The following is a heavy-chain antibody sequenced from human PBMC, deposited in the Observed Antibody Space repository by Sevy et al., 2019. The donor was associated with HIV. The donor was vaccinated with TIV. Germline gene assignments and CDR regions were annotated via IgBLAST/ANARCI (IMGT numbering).Heavy chain of an antibody. D-gene: IGHD6-19*01. V-gene: IGHV4-4*07. CDR1: GGSISSYY. CDR2: IYTSGST. Sequence: SETLSLTCTVSGGSISSYYWSWIRQPAGKGLEWIGRIYTSGSTNYNPSLKSRFTMSVDTSKNQFSLKLSSVTAADTAVYYCARGPVAVAGMTGAFDIWGQGTMVTVSS. J-gene: IGHJ3*02. CDR3: ARGPVAVAGMTGAFDI.